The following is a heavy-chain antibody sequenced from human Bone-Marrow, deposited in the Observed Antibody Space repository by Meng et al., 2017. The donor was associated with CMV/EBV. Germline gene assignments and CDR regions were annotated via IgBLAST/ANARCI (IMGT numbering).Heavy chain of an antibody. CDR1: GGTFSSYA. CDR2: IIPIFGTA. CDR3: ARGSGYQLLSHEHNWFDP. D-gene: IGHD2-2*01. J-gene: IGHJ5*02. Sequence: SVKVSCKASGGTFSSYAISWVRQAPGQGLEWMGGIIPIFGTANYAQKFQGRVTITTDESTSTAYMELSSLRSEDTAVYYFARGSGYQLLSHEHNWFDPWGQGTLVTVSS. V-gene: IGHV1-69*05.